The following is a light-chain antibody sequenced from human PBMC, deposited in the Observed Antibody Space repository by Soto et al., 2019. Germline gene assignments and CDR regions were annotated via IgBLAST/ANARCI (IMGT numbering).Light chain of an antibody. Sequence: EIVLTQSPGTLSLSPGERATLSCRASQSVSSSYLAWYQQQPGQAPRLLIYGASSRATGIPDRFSGSGSGTDFTLTISRLEPEYFAVYYYQHYGSSPWTFGQGTKVEIK. CDR1: QSVSSSY. CDR3: QHYGSSPWT. CDR2: GAS. V-gene: IGKV3-20*01. J-gene: IGKJ1*01.